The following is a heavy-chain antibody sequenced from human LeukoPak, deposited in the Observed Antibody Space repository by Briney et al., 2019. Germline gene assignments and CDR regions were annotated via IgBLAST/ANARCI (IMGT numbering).Heavy chain of an antibody. V-gene: IGHV1-2*02. CDR2: INPNSGGT. CDR1: GYTFTGYY. D-gene: IGHD4-17*01. CDR3: ARSPNHYGDAPFDF. Sequence: GASVKVSCKASGYTFTGYYMHWVRQAPGQGLEWMGWINPNSGGTNYAQKFQGRVTMTRDTSISTAYMELSRLRSDDTAVYYCARSPNHYGDAPFDFWGQGTLVTVSS. J-gene: IGHJ4*02.